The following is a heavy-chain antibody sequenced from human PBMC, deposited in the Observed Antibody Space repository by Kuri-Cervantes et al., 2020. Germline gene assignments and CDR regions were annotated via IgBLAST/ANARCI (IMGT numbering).Heavy chain of an antibody. J-gene: IGHJ6*03. CDR3: ARGVEYSSSSFYYYYYYMDV. V-gene: IGHV4-34*01. D-gene: IGHD6-6*01. Sequence: SETLSLTCAVYGGSFSGYYWSWIRQPPGKGLEWIGEINHSGNTNYNPSLKSRVTISVDTSKNQFSLKLSSVTAADTAVYYCARGVEYSSSSFYYYYYYMDVWGKGTTVTVSS. CDR1: GGSFSGYY. CDR2: INHSGNT.